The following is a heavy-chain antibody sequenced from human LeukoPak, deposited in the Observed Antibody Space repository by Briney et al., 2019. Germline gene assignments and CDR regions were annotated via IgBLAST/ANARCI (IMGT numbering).Heavy chain of an antibody. J-gene: IGHJ4*02. CDR3: ARQSLEITFGGLIATAFDY. CDR2: IYYSGST. D-gene: IGHD3-16*02. CDR1: GGSISSYY. Sequence: PSETLSLTCTVSGGSISSYYWNWIRQPPGKGLEWIGYIYYSGSTNYNPSLKSRVTISVDTSKNQFSLKLSSVTAADTAVYYCARQSLEITFGGLIATAFDYWGQGTPVTVSS. V-gene: IGHV4-59*08.